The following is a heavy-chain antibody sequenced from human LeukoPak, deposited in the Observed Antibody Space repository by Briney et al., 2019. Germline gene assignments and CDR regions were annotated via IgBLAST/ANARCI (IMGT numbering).Heavy chain of an antibody. D-gene: IGHD3-22*01. CDR1: GGSISSSSYY. CDR2: IYYSGST. CDR3: ARSRRPPYLVVITQYPPYYFDY. Sequence: SETLSLTCTVSGGSISSSSYYWGWIRQPPGKGLEWIGRIYYSGSTYYNPSLKRRVTISGDTSKNQDSLKMSPVTAADTAVYYCARSRRPPYLVVITQYPPYYFDYWGQGTLVTVSS. J-gene: IGHJ4*02. V-gene: IGHV4-39*01.